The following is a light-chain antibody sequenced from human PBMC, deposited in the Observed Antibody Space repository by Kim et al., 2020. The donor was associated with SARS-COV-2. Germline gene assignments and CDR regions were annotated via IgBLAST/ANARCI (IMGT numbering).Light chain of an antibody. J-gene: IGLJ3*02. CDR3: NSRDSSGNHLRV. Sequence: LGQTVRITCQGDSLRSYYASWYQQKPGQAPVLVIYGKNNRPPGIPDRFSGSSSGNTASLTIPGAQAEDEADYYCNSRDSSGNHLRVFGGGTQLTVL. V-gene: IGLV3-19*01. CDR2: GKN. CDR1: SLRSYY.